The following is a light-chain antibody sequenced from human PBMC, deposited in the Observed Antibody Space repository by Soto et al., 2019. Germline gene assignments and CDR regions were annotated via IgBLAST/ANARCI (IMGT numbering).Light chain of an antibody. V-gene: IGLV2-23*03. CDR1: SSDVGSYNL. CDR2: EGS. Sequence: QSVLTQPASVSGSPGQSITISCTGTSSDVGSYNLVSWYQQHTGKAPKLMIYEGSKRPSGVSNRFSGSKSGNTASLTISGLQAEDEADYYCCSYAGSSTLFGGGTKLTVL. CDR3: CSYAGSSTL. J-gene: IGLJ2*01.